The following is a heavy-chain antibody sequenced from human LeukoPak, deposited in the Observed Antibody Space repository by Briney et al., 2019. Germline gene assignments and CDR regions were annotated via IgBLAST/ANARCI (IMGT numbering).Heavy chain of an antibody. V-gene: IGHV3-23*01. Sequence: GGSLRLSCAASRFNFITYPMTWVRQAPGKGLEWVSTMSDSGGSTYYADSVKGRFTISRDNSKNTLYLQMNSLRAEDAAVYYCAKDLGVFVGADDYWGQGTLVTVSS. J-gene: IGHJ4*02. CDR3: AKDLGVFVGADDY. CDR1: RFNFITYP. CDR2: MSDSGGST. D-gene: IGHD1-26*01.